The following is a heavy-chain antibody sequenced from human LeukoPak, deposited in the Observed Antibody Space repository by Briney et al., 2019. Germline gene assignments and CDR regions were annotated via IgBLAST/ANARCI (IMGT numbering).Heavy chain of an antibody. CDR2: IIPIFGTA. Sequence: GSSVKVSCKASGGTFSSYAISWVRQAPGQGLEWMGGIIPIFGTANYAQKFQGRVTITADESTSTAYMELSSLRSEDTAVYYCARDYGIVVAPNYYYYYGMDVWGQGTTVTVPS. V-gene: IGHV1-69*01. D-gene: IGHD3-22*01. J-gene: IGHJ6*02. CDR1: GGTFSSYA. CDR3: ARDYGIVVAPNYYYYYGMDV.